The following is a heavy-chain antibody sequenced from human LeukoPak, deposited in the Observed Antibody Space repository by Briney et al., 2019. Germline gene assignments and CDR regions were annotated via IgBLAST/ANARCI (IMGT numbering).Heavy chain of an antibody. CDR2: ISYDGSNK. D-gene: IGHD4-17*01. Sequence: GGSLRLSCAASGFTFSSYAMHWVRQAPGKGLEWVAVISYDGSNKYYAGSVKGRFTISRDNSKNTLYLQMNSLRAEDTAVYYCARLIDYGDLGDAFDIWGQGTMVTVSS. J-gene: IGHJ3*02. CDR3: ARLIDYGDLGDAFDI. CDR1: GFTFSSYA. V-gene: IGHV3-30*04.